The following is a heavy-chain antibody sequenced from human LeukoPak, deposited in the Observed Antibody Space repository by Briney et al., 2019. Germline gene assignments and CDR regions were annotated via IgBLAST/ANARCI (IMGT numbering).Heavy chain of an antibody. J-gene: IGHJ4*02. D-gene: IGHD2-15*01. CDR2: IKQDGSEK. Sequence: PGGSLRLSCAASGFTFSSYWMSWVRQAPGKGLEWVANIKQDGSEKYYVDSVKGRFTISRDNAKNSLYLQMNSLRAEDTAVYYCATVRCSGSSWCSYYFDYWGQASLVTVSS. CDR3: ATVRCSGSSWCSYYFDY. V-gene: IGHV3-7*01. CDR1: GFTFSSYW.